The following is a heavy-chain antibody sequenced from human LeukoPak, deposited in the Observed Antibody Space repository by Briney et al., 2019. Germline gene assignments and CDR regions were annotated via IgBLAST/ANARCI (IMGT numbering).Heavy chain of an antibody. D-gene: IGHD1-26*01. CDR1: GGSISSYY. V-gene: IGHV4-59*01. Sequence: PSETLSLTCTVSGGSISSYYWSWIRQPPGKGLEWIGYIYYSGSTNYNPSLKSRVTIPVDTSKNQFSLKLSSVTAADTAVYYCARAVGAAKVDYWGQGTLVTVSS. CDR2: IYYSGST. J-gene: IGHJ4*02. CDR3: ARAVGAAKVDY.